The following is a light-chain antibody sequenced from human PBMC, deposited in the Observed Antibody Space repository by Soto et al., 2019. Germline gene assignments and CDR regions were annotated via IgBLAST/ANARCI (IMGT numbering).Light chain of an antibody. Sequence: QSVLTQPASVSGSPGQSITISCTGTSSDVGPYNYVSWYQHHPGKAPKLLIYEVTKRPSGVSNRFSGSKSGNTASLTISGLQAEDEADYYCSSYTTSGTLVFGGGTKLTVL. CDR2: EVT. J-gene: IGLJ3*02. CDR3: SSYTTSGTLV. V-gene: IGLV2-14*01. CDR1: SSDVGPYNY.